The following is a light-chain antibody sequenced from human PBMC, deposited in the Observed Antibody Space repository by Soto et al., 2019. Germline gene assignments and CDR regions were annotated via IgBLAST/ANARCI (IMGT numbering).Light chain of an antibody. CDR3: QQYCATPCT. Sequence: DIVMTQSPDSLAVSLGERATINCESSQSVLYSSNNQNCLAWYQQKPGQPPKLLIYWASTRESGVPDRFSGSGSVTDFTLTISSLQAEDVAVYYCQQYCATPCTFGQGTKVEIK. V-gene: IGKV4-1*01. CDR1: QSVLYSSNNQNC. CDR2: WAS. J-gene: IGKJ1*01.